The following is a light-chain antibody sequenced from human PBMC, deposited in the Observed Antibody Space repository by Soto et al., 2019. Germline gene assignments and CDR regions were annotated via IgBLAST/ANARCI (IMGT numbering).Light chain of an antibody. V-gene: IGKV3-20*01. J-gene: IGKJ2*01. CDR1: QAVSSSH. CDR2: DAS. CDR3: QQYEVGFI. Sequence: EIVLTQSPTTLSLSPGETATLSCSASQAVSSSHLAWYQQKPGQAPRVVIYDASTRAAGIPDRFSGSGYATDFPLTISSLEPEDGGVYYCQQYEVGFIFGQGTKLEIK.